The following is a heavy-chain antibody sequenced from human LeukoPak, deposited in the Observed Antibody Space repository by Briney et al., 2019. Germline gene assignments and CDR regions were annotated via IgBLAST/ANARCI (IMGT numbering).Heavy chain of an antibody. CDR2: ISYDGSNK. J-gene: IGHJ4*02. V-gene: IGHV3-30*03. Sequence: GGSLRLSCAASGFTFSSYGMHWVRQAPGKGLEWVAVISYDGSNKYYADSVKGRFTISRDNSKNSLYLQMNSLRAEDTAVYYCARAPRGAYCSGGSCYRYYFDYWGQGTLVTVSS. CDR3: ARAPRGAYCSGGSCYRYYFDY. D-gene: IGHD2-15*01. CDR1: GFTFSSYG.